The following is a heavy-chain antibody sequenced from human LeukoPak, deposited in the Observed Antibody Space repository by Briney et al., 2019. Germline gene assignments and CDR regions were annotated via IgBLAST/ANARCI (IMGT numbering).Heavy chain of an antibody. V-gene: IGHV3-7*01. D-gene: IGHD2-2*01. CDR2: IKQDGSEK. CDR1: GFTFSSYW. J-gene: IGHJ5*02. Sequence: GGSLRLSCAASGFTFSSYWMSWVRQAPGKGLEWVANIKQDGSEKYYVDSVKGRFTISRDNAKNSLYLQMNSPRAEDTAVYYCARDPNVGYCSSTSCYGWFDPWGQGTLVTVSS. CDR3: ARDPNVGYCSSTSCYGWFDP.